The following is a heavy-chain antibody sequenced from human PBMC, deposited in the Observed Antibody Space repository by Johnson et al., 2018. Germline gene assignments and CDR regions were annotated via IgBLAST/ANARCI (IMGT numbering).Heavy chain of an antibody. CDR1: GFTFSSYG. CDR3: AKVAYDSSGYYSYPAFDI. J-gene: IGHJ3*02. CDR2: ISYDGSNK. Sequence: QLGQSGGGVVQPGRSLRLSCAASGFTFSSYGMHWVRQAPGKGLEWVAVISYDGSNKYYADSVKGRFTISRDNSKNTLYLQMTSLRAEDTAVYYCAKVAYDSSGYYSYPAFDIWGQGTMVTVSS. D-gene: IGHD3-22*01. V-gene: IGHV3-30*18.